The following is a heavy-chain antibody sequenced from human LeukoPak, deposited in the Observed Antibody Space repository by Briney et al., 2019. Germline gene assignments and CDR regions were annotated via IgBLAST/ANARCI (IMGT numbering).Heavy chain of an antibody. CDR3: AGNSGSYRN. Sequence: SETLSLTCAVYGGSFSGYYWSWIRQPPGKGLEWIGEINHSGSTNYNPSLKSRVTISVDTSRNQFSLKLSSVTAADTAVYYCAGNSGSYRNWGQGTLVTVSS. V-gene: IGHV4-34*01. CDR2: INHSGST. D-gene: IGHD1-26*01. J-gene: IGHJ4*02. CDR1: GGSFSGYY.